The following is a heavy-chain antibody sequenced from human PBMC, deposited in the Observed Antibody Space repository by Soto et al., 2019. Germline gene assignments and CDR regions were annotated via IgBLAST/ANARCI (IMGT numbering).Heavy chain of an antibody. CDR3: ARGGWRQIDY. J-gene: IGHJ4*02. CDR1: GGSIGSYY. V-gene: IGHV4-59*08. Sequence: QVQLQESGPGLVKPSETLSLTCSVSGGSIGSYYWSWIRQPPGKGLEWIGYIYYSGSTNYNPSLKSRVTISEDTSKNQFSLKLSSVTAADTAVYYCARGGWRQIDYWGQGTLVTVSS. CDR2: IYYSGST. D-gene: IGHD3-3*01.